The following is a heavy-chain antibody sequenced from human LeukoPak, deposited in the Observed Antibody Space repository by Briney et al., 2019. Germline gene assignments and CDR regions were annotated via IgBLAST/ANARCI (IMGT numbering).Heavy chain of an antibody. J-gene: IGHJ4*02. CDR2: IYYTGGT. CDR1: GGSISSYY. CDR3: AKYGGSGWVIDY. V-gene: IGHV4-59*08. Sequence: PSETLSLTCTVSGGSISSYYWSWIRQPPGKGLEYIGYIYYTGGTNYNPSLKSRVTISVDTSKNQFSLKLSSVTAADTAVYFCAKYGGSGWVIDYWGQGTLVTVSS. D-gene: IGHD6-19*01.